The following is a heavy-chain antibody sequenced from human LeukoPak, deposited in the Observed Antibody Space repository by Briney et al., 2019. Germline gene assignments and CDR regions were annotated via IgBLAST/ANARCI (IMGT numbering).Heavy chain of an antibody. CDR3: ARPYRYYYYYMDV. J-gene: IGHJ6*03. Sequence: GGSLRLPCAASGFTFSSYEMNWVRQAPGKGLEWVSYISSSGSTIYYADSVKGRFTISRDNAKNSLYLQMNSLRAEDTAVYYCARPYRYYYYYMDVWGKGTTVTVSS. CDR1: GFTFSSYE. CDR2: ISSSGSTI. V-gene: IGHV3-48*03. D-gene: IGHD4-11*01.